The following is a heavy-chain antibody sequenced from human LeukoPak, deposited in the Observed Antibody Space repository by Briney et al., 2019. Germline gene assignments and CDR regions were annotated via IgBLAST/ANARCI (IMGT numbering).Heavy chain of an antibody. CDR3: AKATLMRSYSGFDY. CDR1: GFTFDDYG. Sequence: TGGSLRLSCAASGFTFDDYGMSWVRQAPGKGLEWVSGINWNGGSTGYADSVKGRFTISRDNAKNSLYLQMNSLRAEDTALYYCAKATLMRSYSGFDYWGQGTLVTVSS. V-gene: IGHV3-20*04. J-gene: IGHJ4*02. D-gene: IGHD1-26*01. CDR2: INWNGGST.